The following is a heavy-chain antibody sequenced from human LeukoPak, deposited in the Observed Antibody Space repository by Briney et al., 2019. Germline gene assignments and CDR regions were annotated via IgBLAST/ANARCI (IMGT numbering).Heavy chain of an antibody. D-gene: IGHD3-16*01. V-gene: IGHV3-48*03. J-gene: IGHJ4*02. CDR3: ARGYDYVWGSPPGY. Sequence: GGSLRLSCAASGFTFSSYEMNWVRQAPGKGLEWVSYISSSGSTIYYADSVKGRFTISRDNSKNTLYLQMGSLRAEDMAVYYCARGYDYVWGSPPGYWGQGTLVTVSS. CDR2: ISSSGSTI. CDR1: GFTFSSYE.